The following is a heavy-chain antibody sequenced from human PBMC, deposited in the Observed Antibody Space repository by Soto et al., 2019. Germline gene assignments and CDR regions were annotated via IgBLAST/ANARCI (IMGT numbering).Heavy chain of an antibody. CDR2: INHSGST. V-gene: IGHV4-34*01. CDR1: GGSFSGYY. J-gene: IGHJ4*02. CDR3: ARGRRTTVTIDY. D-gene: IGHD4-17*01. Sequence: SETLSLTCAVYGGSFSGYYWSWIRQPPGKGLEWIGEINHSGSTNYNPSLKSRVTISVDTSKNQFSLKLSSVTAADTAFYYCARGRRTTVTIDYWGQGTLVTVSS.